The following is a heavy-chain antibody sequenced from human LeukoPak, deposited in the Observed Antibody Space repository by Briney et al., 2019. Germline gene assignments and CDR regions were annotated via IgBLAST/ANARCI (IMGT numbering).Heavy chain of an antibody. Sequence: RGASVKVSCKASGYTFTGYYMHWVRQAPGQGLEWMGWINPNTGDTNYAQKFQGRVTMTRDTSITTVYMEISRLTSDDTALFYCAVAPGDYWGQGTLVTVSS. CDR2: INPNTGDT. CDR1: GYTFTGYY. V-gene: IGHV1-2*02. D-gene: IGHD2-21*01. CDR3: AVAPGDY. J-gene: IGHJ4*02.